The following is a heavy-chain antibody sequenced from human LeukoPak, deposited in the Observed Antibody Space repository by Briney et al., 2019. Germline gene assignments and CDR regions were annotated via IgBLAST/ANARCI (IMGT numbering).Heavy chain of an antibody. CDR2: IIPIFGTA. CDR1: GGTFSSYA. D-gene: IGHD5-24*01. CDR3: ARTAIVERATLSYYYYYYYMDV. Sequence: ASVKVSCKASGGTFSSYAISWVRQAPGQGLEWMGGIIPIFGTANYAQKFQGRVTITTDESTSTAYMELSSLRSEDTAVYYCARTAIVERATLSYYYYYYYMDVWGKGTTVTVSS. V-gene: IGHV1-69*05. J-gene: IGHJ6*03.